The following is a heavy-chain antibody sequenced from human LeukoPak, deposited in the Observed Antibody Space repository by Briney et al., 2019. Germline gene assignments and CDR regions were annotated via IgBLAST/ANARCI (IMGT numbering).Heavy chain of an antibody. CDR1: GFTFSSYG. Sequence: GGSLRLSCAASGFTFSSYGMHWVRQAPGKGLEWVAVISYDGSNKYYADSVKSRFTISRDNSKNTLYLQMNSLRAEDTAVYYCAKEIPPVQLWANAFDIWGQGTMVTVSS. J-gene: IGHJ3*02. V-gene: IGHV3-30*18. D-gene: IGHD5-18*01. CDR3: AKEIPPVQLWANAFDI. CDR2: ISYDGSNK.